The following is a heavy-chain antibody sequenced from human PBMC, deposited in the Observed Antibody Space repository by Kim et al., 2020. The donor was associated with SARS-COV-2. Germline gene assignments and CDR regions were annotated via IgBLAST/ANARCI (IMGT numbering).Heavy chain of an antibody. V-gene: IGHV3-73*01. CDR3: TRVRGSSYAFCYALD. Sequence: GGSLRLSCAASGFTFSDSAMHWVRRASGKGLEWVSRIRCKVDGLASAYSVSVRGSISISSADSCLTPYMHMHRLKTADTAVYYCTRVRGSSYAFCYALD. J-gene: IGHJ3*02. D-gene: IGHD3-3*01. CDR1: GFTFSDSA. CDR2: IRCKVDGLAS.